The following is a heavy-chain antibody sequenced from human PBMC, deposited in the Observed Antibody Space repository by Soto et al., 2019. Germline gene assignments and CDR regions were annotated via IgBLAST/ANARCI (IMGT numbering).Heavy chain of an antibody. Sequence: SETLSLTCTVSGGSISSGDYYWSWIRQPPGKGLEWIGYIYYSGSTYYNPSLKSRVTISVDTSKNQFSLRLSSVTAADTAVYSCARAYSDPSGYSLDPWGQGTLVTVS. V-gene: IGHV4-30-4*01. CDR3: ARAYSDPSGYSLDP. J-gene: IGHJ5*02. CDR1: GGSISSGDYY. D-gene: IGHD3-22*01. CDR2: IYYSGST.